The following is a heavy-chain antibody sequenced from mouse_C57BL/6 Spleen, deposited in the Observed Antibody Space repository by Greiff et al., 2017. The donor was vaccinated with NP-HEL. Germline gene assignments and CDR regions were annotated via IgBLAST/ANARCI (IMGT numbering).Heavy chain of an antibody. CDR3: AREPIYYGSSPYDAMDY. Sequence: QVQLQQPGAELVKPGASVKLSCKASGYTFTSYWMHWVKQRPGQGLEWIGMIHPNSGSTNYNEKFKSKATLTVDKSSSTAYMQLSSLTSEDSAVYYCAREPIYYGSSPYDAMDYWGQGTSVTVSS. D-gene: IGHD1-1*01. CDR2: IHPNSGST. V-gene: IGHV1-64*01. J-gene: IGHJ4*01. CDR1: GYTFTSYW.